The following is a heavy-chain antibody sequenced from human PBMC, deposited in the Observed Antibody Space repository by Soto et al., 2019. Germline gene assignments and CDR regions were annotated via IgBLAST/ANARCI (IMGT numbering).Heavy chain of an antibody. CDR1: GFTFSTYG. D-gene: IGHD6-19*01. CDR3: AKTQQWGLPLSGGMDV. Sequence: EVQLLESGGGLVQPRGSLRLSCAVSGFTFSTYGMSWVRQAPGKGLEWVSVISGGGGDTYYAGSVKGRFTISRDNSKNTLYLEMNSLRAEDTAVYYCAKTQQWGLPLSGGMDVWGQGTTVTVSS. CDR2: ISGGGGDT. V-gene: IGHV3-23*01. J-gene: IGHJ6*02.